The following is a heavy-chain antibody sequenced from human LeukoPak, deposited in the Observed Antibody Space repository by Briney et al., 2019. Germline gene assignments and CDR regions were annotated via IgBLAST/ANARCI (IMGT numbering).Heavy chain of an antibody. CDR2: ISSSSSYI. Sequence: GGSLRLSCAASGFTFSSYSMNWVRQAPGKGLEWVSSISSSSSYIYYADSVKGRFTISRDNAKNSLYLQMNSLRAEDTAVYYCARDSYGYYGMDVWGQGTTVTVSS. V-gene: IGHV3-21*01. CDR3: ARDSYGYYGMDV. D-gene: IGHD4-17*01. CDR1: GFTFSSYS. J-gene: IGHJ6*02.